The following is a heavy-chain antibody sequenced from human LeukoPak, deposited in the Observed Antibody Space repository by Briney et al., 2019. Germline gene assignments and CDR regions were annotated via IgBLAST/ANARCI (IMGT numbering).Heavy chain of an antibody. Sequence: SETLSLTCTVSGGSISSSSYYWGWIRQPPGKGLEWIGSMYHSGSTYYNPPLKSRVTISVDTSKNQFSLKLSSETAADTAVYYCARTGIGFGELLSPYYFDYWGQGTLVTVSS. CDR1: GGSISSSSYY. V-gene: IGHV4-39*07. J-gene: IGHJ4*02. D-gene: IGHD3-10*01. CDR2: MYHSGST. CDR3: ARTGIGFGELLSPYYFDY.